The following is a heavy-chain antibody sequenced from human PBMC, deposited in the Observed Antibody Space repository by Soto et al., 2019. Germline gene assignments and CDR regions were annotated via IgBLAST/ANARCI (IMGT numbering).Heavy chain of an antibody. J-gene: IGHJ3*02. CDR3: ARAGVVPMDDAFDI. V-gene: IGHV3-53*02. CDR2: IYSGGST. CDR1: GFTVSSNY. Sequence: EVQLVETGGGLIQPGGSLRLSCAASGFTVSSNYMSWVRQAPGKGLEWVSVIYSGGSTYYADSVKGRFTISRDNSKNTLYLQMNSLRADDTAVYYCARAGVVPMDDAFDIWGQGTIVTVSS. D-gene: IGHD2-8*01.